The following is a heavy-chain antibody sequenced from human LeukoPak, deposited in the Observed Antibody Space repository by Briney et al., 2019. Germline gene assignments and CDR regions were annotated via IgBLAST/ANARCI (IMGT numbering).Heavy chain of an antibody. CDR1: GGSISTYY. D-gene: IGHD3-16*01. CDR2: IYNSGST. CDR3: ARDLITSGGVRNYFDS. J-gene: IGHJ4*02. V-gene: IGHV4-4*08. Sequence: NSSETLSLTCTVSGGSISTYYWSWIRQPPGKGLEWIGYIYNSGSTYYNPSLKSRVTISVDTSKNQFSLKLSSVTAADTALYYCARDLITSGGVRNYFDSWGQGTLVTVSS.